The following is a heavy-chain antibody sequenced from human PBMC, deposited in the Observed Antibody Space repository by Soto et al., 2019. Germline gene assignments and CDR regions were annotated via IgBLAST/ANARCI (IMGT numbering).Heavy chain of an antibody. V-gene: IGHV1-8*01. D-gene: IGHD1-1*01. J-gene: IGHJ6*02. CDR1: GYTFTSYD. CDR3: ARERNMYGMDV. CDR2: MNPNSGNT. Sequence: QVQLVQSGAEVKKPGASVKVSCKASGYTFTSYDINWVRQATGQGLEWMGWMNPNSGNTVYAQKFQDGVTMTRNTSISTAYMELRSLRSEDTAVYYCARERNMYGMDVWGQGTTVTVSS.